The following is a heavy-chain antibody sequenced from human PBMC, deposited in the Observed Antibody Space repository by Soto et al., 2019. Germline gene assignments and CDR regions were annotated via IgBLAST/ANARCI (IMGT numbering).Heavy chain of an antibody. J-gene: IGHJ4*02. CDR1: GGSISGRNW. CDR2: VFHSGDT. D-gene: IGHD3-22*01. CDR3: TRLIYDSRLNYFYFDL. V-gene: IGHV4-4*02. Sequence: QVHLQESGPGLVKPSGTLSLTCVVSGGSISGRNWWSWVRQAPGKGLEWIGEVFHSGDTTYSPSLRSRVTISVDKSKNQFSLNLTSVTAADTAVYYCTRLIYDSRLNYFYFDLWGQGALVTVSS.